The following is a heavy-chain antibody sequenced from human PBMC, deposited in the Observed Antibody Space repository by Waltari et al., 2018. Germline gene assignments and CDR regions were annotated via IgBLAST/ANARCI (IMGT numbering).Heavy chain of an antibody. V-gene: IGHV4-38-2*01. CDR3: TTNGLGYCTSATCRRFDY. D-gene: IGHD2-2*01. Sequence: QVQLQESGPGLVKPSETLSLTCAVSGYFISGGYYWAWVRQPQGKGLEWIATIYHGGDTFYNPTLNSRLTISLDTSKNQFSLSLTSVTAADTAVYFCTTNGLGYCTSATCRRFDYWGQGTVVTVSS. CDR1: GYFISGGYY. CDR2: IYHGGDT. J-gene: IGHJ4*02.